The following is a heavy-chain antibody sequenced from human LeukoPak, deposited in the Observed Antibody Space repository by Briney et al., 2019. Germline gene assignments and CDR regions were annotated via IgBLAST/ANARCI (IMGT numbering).Heavy chain of an antibody. CDR2: MNPHTGDA. J-gene: IGHJ4*02. V-gene: IGHV1-8*01. CDR1: GYSFTSYY. Sequence: ASVKVSCKASGYSFTSYYINWVRQATGQGLEWMGWMNPHTGDADFPQPFQGRVTMTRSTSTDIAYMELSSLTSEDTAVYYCASLDQLLPFDYWGQGTLVTVSS. D-gene: IGHD2-2*01. CDR3: ASLDQLLPFDY.